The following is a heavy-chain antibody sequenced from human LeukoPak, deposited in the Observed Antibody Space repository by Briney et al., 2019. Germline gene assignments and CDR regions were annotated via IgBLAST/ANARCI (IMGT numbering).Heavy chain of an antibody. CDR2: ISGSGCST. V-gene: IGHV3-23*01. D-gene: IGHD3-22*01. Sequence: PGGSLRLSCAASGFTFSSYAMSWVRQAPGKGLEWVSAISGSGCSTYYADSVKGRFTISRDNAKNSLYLQMNSLRAEDTAVYYCAKGEDAITMIVVAEPFDAFDIWGQGTMVTVSS. CDR1: GFTFSSYA. CDR3: AKGEDAITMIVVAEPFDAFDI. J-gene: IGHJ3*02.